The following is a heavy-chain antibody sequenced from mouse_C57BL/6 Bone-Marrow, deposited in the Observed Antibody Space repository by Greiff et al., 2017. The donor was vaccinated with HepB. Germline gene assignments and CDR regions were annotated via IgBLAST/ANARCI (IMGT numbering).Heavy chain of an antibody. D-gene: IGHD1-1*01. V-gene: IGHV14-4*01. CDR1: GFNIKDDY. J-gene: IGHJ2*01. CDR2: IDPENGDT. CDR3: TITTPFDY. Sequence: EVQGVESGAELVRPGASVKLSCTASGFNIKDDYMHWVKQRPEQGLEWIGWIDPENGDTEYASKFQGKATITADTSSNTAYLQLSSLTSEDTAVYYCTITTPFDYWGQGTTLTVSS.